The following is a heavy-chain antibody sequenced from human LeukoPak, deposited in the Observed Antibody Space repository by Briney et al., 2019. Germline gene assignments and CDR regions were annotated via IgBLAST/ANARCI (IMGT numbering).Heavy chain of an antibody. CDR3: ARGEYDFWSGYYTWYFDY. CDR2: TYYRSKWYN. CDR1: GDSVSSNSAA. Sequence: SQTLSLTCAISGDSVSSNSAAWNWIRQSPSRGLEWLGGTYYRSKWYNDYAVSVKSRITINPDTSKNQFSLQLNSVTPEDTAVYYCARGEYDFWSGYYTWYFDYWGQGTLVTVSS. V-gene: IGHV6-1*01. D-gene: IGHD3-3*01. J-gene: IGHJ4*02.